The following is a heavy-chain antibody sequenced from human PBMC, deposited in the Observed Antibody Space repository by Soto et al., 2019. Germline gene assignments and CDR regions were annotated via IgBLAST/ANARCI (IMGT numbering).Heavy chain of an antibody. CDR1: GGTFSSYA. CDR3: ARDKYESIAAAGHVDV. D-gene: IGHD6-13*01. Sequence: ASVKVSCKASGGTFSSYAISWVRQAPGQGLEWMGGIIPIFGTANYAQKFQGRVTITADESTSTAYMELSSLRSEDTAVYYCARDKYESIAAAGHVDVWGQGTTVTVSS. CDR2: IIPIFGTA. J-gene: IGHJ6*02. V-gene: IGHV1-69*13.